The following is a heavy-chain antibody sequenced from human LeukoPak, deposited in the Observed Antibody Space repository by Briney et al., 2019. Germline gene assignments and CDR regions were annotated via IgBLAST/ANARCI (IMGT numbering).Heavy chain of an antibody. Sequence: GGSLRLSCAASGFTFHIYAMNWVRQAPGKGLEWVSAINGGGYGTYYADSLKGRFTISRDNAKNSLYLQMNSLRAEDTAVYYCARIGAGSSRDYWGQGTLVTVSS. V-gene: IGHV3-23*01. CDR1: GFTFHIYA. CDR2: INGGGYGT. J-gene: IGHJ4*02. D-gene: IGHD6-13*01. CDR3: ARIGAGSSRDY.